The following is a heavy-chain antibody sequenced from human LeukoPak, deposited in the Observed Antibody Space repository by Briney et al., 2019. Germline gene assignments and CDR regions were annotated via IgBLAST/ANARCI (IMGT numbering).Heavy chain of an antibody. CDR1: GYSISSGYY. CDR2: IYHSGST. Sequence: PSETLSLTCTVSGYSISSGYYWGWIRQPPGKGLEWIGSIYHSGSTYYNPSLKSRVTISVDTSKNQFSLKLSSVTAADTAVYYCARGLAPYSYGYGWYFDLWGRGTLVTVSS. D-gene: IGHD5-18*01. V-gene: IGHV4-38-2*02. CDR3: ARGLAPYSYGYGWYFDL. J-gene: IGHJ2*01.